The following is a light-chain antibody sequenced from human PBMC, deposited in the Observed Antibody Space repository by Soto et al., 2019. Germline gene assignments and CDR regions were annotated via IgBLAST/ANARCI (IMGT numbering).Light chain of an antibody. V-gene: IGKV3-20*01. Sequence: LGLTQSPGTLSLSPGETATLSCRASQSVSNIYLGWYQQKPGQAPRLLIFDGSSRATGIPDRFSGSGSGTDFTLTISRLEPEDFAVYYCQQYGNSLSWPFGQGTKVDIK. CDR3: QQYGNSLSWP. CDR2: DGS. CDR1: QSVSNIY. J-gene: IGKJ1*01.